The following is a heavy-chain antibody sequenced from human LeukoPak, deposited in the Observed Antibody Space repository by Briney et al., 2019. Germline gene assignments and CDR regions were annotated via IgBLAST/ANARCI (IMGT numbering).Heavy chain of an antibody. CDR2: IYYSGST. CDR1: GGSISSSSYY. CDR3: AAHHHPWLVDAFDI. Sequence: NPSETLSLTCTVSGGSISSSSYYWGWIRQPPGKGLEWIGSIYYSGSTYYNPSLKSRVTISVDTSKNQFSLKLSSVTAADTAVYYCAAHHHPWLVDAFDIWGQGTMVTVSS. V-gene: IGHV4-39*07. J-gene: IGHJ3*02. D-gene: IGHD6-19*01.